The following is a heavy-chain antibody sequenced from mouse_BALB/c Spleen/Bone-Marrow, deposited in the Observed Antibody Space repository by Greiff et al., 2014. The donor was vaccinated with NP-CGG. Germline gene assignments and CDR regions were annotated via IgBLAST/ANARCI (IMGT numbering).Heavy chain of an antibody. CDR3: ARKGISTVIATAYYFDY. D-gene: IGHD2-4*01. Sequence: VQLQQSGAELVKPGASVKLSCKTSGYTLTSYWIQWVKQRPGQGLGWIGEIFPGTGTTYYNEKFKDKATLTIDTSSSTAYMQLGSLTSEDSAVYFCARKGISTVIATAYYFDYWGQGSTLTVSS. CDR1: GYTLTSYW. J-gene: IGHJ2*01. CDR2: IFPGTGTT. V-gene: IGHV1S132*01.